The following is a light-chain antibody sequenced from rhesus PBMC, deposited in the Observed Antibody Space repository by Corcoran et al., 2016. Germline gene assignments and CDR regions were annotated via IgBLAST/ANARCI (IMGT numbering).Light chain of an antibody. Sequence: QAALTQPRSVSGSPGQSVTISCTGTSSDIGGYNYVSWYQQHPGTAPKLMIYEVSKRPSGVSDRFSGSKSGNTASLTISGLQAEDEAVYYSCSYAVSYTYIFGAGTRLTVL. V-gene: IGLV2-32*01. J-gene: IGLJ1*01. CDR1: SSDIGGYNY. CDR3: CSYAVSYTYI. CDR2: EVS.